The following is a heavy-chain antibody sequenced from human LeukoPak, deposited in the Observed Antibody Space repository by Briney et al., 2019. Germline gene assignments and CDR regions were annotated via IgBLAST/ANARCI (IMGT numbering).Heavy chain of an antibody. CDR3: AKDFGPGDY. Sequence: GGSLRLFCAASGFTFSSYAMSWVRQAPGKGLEWVSTISASGGSTYYADSVKGRFTISRDNSKNALYLQMNSLRAEDTAVYYCAKDFGPGDYWGQGTLVTVSS. CDR1: GFTFSSYA. J-gene: IGHJ4*02. D-gene: IGHD1-1*01. CDR2: ISASGGST. V-gene: IGHV3-23*01.